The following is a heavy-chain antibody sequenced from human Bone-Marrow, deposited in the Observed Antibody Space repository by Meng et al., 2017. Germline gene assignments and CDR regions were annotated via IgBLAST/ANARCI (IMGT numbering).Heavy chain of an antibody. CDR1: GGSISSYY. J-gene: IGHJ5*02. V-gene: IGHV4-59*12. CDR3: ARDLAVAGGGYHWFDP. D-gene: IGHD6-19*01. CDR2: IYYSGST. Sequence: GSLRLSCTVSGGSISSYYWSWIRQPPGKGLEWIGSIYYSGSTYYNPSLKSRVTISVDTSKNQFSLKLSSVTAADTAVYYCARDLAVAGGGYHWFDPWGQGTLVTVSS.